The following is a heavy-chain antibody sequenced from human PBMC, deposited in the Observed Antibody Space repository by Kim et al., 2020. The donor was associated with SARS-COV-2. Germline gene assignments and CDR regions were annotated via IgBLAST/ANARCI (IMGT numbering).Heavy chain of an antibody. J-gene: IGHJ6*02. Sequence: GGSLRLSCAASGFTFSSYAMHWVRQAPGKGLEWVAVISYDGSNKYYADSVKGRFTISRDNSKNTLYLQMNSLRAEDTAVYYCARDPFLYYYYGMDVWGQGTTVTVSS. CDR2: ISYDGSNK. CDR1: GFTFSSYA. CDR3: ARDPFLYYYYGMDV. V-gene: IGHV3-30-3*01.